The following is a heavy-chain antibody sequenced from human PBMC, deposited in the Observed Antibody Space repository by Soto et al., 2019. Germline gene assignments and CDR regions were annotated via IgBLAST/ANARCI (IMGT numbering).Heavy chain of an antibody. Sequence: SENPSRTFAVYGRSFSGYYWSWIRQPPGKGLEWIGEIHHSGSTNYNPSLNSRVTIAVDTSKNQFSLKLGSVTAADMAVYYCARAYSTGWIDPSGQGTLVTVST. CDR3: ARAYSTGWIDP. D-gene: IGHD4-4*01. J-gene: IGHJ5*02. CDR2: IHHSGST. V-gene: IGHV4-34*01. CDR1: GRSFSGYY.